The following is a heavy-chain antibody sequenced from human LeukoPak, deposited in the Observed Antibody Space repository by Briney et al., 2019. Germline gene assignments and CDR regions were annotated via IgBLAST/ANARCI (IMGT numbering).Heavy chain of an antibody. Sequence: SETLSLTCIVSGGSISSSSYYWGWIRQPPGKGLEWIGSIHYSGSTYYNPSLKSRVTISVDTPKNQFSLKLSSVTAADTAVYYCAKDTTTVTGHAFDIWGQGTMVTVSS. V-gene: IGHV4-39*02. CDR2: IHYSGST. J-gene: IGHJ3*02. CDR1: GGSISSSSYY. CDR3: AKDTTTVTGHAFDI. D-gene: IGHD4-17*01.